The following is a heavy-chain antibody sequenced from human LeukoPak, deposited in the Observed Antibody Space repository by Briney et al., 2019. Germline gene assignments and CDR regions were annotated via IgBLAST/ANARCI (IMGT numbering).Heavy chain of an antibody. V-gene: IGHV3-48*03. Sequence: GGSLRLSCAASGFIHSNYEMNWVRQAPGKGLEWVSYMSTSVSPIYYADSVKGRFTISRDYSRNSLYLQMNSLRAEDTAVYYCARELGYSYGTAFDVWGQGTKVTVSS. CDR1: GFIHSNYE. CDR2: MSTSVSPI. D-gene: IGHD5-18*01. CDR3: ARELGYSYGTAFDV. J-gene: IGHJ3*01.